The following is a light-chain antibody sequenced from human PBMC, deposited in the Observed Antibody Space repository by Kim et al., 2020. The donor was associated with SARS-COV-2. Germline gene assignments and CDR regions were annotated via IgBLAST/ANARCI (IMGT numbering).Light chain of an antibody. V-gene: IGLV2-18*02. CDR3: SSYTRSSNVV. CDR2: EVS. Sequence: QSALTQPPSVSGSPGQSVTISCTGTSSDVGSYNRVSWYQQPPGTAPKLMIHEVSNRPSGVPDRFSGSKSGNTASLTISGLQAEDEADYYCSSYTRSSNVVFGGGTQLTVL. J-gene: IGLJ2*01. CDR1: SSDVGSYNR.